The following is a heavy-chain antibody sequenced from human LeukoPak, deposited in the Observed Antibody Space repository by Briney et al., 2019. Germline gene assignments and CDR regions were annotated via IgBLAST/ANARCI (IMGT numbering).Heavy chain of an antibody. J-gene: IGHJ4*02. V-gene: IGHV4-30-4*01. CDR3: ARGYSLDY. D-gene: IGHD5-18*01. CDR1: GGSISSGDYY. CDR2: IYYSGST. Sequence: PSETLSLTCTVSGGSISSGDYYWSWIRQPPGKGLEWIGYIYYSGSTYYTPSLRGRVTISVDTSKNQFSLNLSSVTAVDTAVYYCARGYSLDYWGQGTLVTVSS.